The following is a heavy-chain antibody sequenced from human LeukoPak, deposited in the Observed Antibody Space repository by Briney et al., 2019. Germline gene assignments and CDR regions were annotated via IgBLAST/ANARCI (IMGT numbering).Heavy chain of an antibody. CDR1: GGSIINNHYY. CDR2: VFHGGST. V-gene: IGHV4-39*01. CDR3: ARHVPSALRVVVVTSDWYFDL. Sequence: SETLSLTCTASGGSIINNHYYWGWIRQPPGKGLEWIGTVFHGGSTYYNPSLESRVTISVDTANNQFSLNLRSVTAADTALYYCARHVPSALRVVVVTSDWYFDLWGRGTLVTVYS. D-gene: IGHD2-21*02. J-gene: IGHJ2*01.